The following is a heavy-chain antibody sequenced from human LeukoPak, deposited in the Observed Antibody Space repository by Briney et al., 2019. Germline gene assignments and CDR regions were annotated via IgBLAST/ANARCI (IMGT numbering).Heavy chain of an antibody. D-gene: IGHD1-1*01. CDR2: ISSSSSYT. J-gene: IGHJ4*02. CDR3: ARAGYRGYYFDY. Sequence: GGSLRLSCSVSGFTFSDYYMSWIRQAPGKGLEWVSYISSSSSYTNYADSVKGRFTISRDNAKNSLYLQMNSLRAEDTAVYYCARAGYRGYYFDYWGQGTLVTVSS. V-gene: IGHV3-11*06. CDR1: GFTFSDYY.